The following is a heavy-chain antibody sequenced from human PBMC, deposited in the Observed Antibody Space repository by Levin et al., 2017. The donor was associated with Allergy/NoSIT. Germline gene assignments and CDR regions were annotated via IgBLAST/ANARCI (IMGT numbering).Heavy chain of an antibody. Sequence: GESLKISCAASGFTFSNYWMHWVRQAPGKGLVWVSRITSDGTSTIYADSVKGRFTVSRDNAKNTLYLQMNSLRAEDTAVYYCATDRGGWTTWGQGTLVTVSS. CDR3: ATDRGGWTT. CDR1: GFTFSNYW. CDR2: ITSDGTST. V-gene: IGHV3-74*01. D-gene: IGHD3-10*01. J-gene: IGHJ5*02.